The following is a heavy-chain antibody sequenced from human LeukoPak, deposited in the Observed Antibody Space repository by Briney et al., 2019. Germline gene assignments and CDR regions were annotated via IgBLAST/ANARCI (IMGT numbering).Heavy chain of an antibody. J-gene: IGHJ3*02. V-gene: IGHV3-21*01. Sequence: GGSLRLSCAASGFTFSSYSMNWVRQAPGKGLEWVSSISSSSSYIYYADSVKGRFTISRDNAKNSLYLQMNSLRAEDTAVYYCARGETYYDILTYGAFDIWGQGTMVTVSS. CDR2: ISSSSSYI. CDR1: GFTFSSYS. CDR3: ARGETYYDILTYGAFDI. D-gene: IGHD3-9*01.